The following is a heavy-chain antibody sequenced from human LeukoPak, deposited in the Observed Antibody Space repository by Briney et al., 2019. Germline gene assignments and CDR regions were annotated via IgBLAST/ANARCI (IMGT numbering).Heavy chain of an antibody. CDR3: AHISSSWPDY. D-gene: IGHD6-13*01. J-gene: IGHJ4*02. V-gene: IGHV3-23*01. CDR1: GFTFSNAW. Sequence: PGGSLRLSCAASGFTFSNAWMNWVRQAPGKGLEWVSAISGSGGSTYYADSVKGRFTISRDNSKNTLYLQMNSLRAEDTAVYYCAHISSSWPDYWGQGTLVTVSS. CDR2: ISGSGGST.